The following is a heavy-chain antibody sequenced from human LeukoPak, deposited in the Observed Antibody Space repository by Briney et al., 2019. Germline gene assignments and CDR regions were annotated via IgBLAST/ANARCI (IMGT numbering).Heavy chain of an antibody. CDR1: GFTFSNYG. D-gene: IGHD2-15*01. V-gene: IGHV3-30*18. Sequence: GGSLRLSCAASGFTFSNYGMHWVRQAPGKGLEWVAVVSYDGSNKHYADSVKGRFTISRDNSKNTLYLQMNSLRAEDTAVYYCAKTVVVAALDYWGQGTLVTVSS. J-gene: IGHJ4*02. CDR3: AKTVVVAALDY. CDR2: VSYDGSNK.